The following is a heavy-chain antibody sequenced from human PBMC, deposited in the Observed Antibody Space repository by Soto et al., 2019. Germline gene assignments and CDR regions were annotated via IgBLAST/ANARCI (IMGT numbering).Heavy chain of an antibody. CDR3: ARDQNSGYYLNWFDP. Sequence: SETLSLTCTVSGGSITGYYWSWIRQPPGEGLEWIGYIYYSGSTTYNPSLKSRVTMSVDTSKNQLSLKLRSVTAADTAVYYCARDQNSGYYLNWFDPWGQGTLVTVSS. V-gene: IGHV4-59*01. CDR2: IYYSGST. J-gene: IGHJ5*02. CDR1: GGSITGYY. D-gene: IGHD5-12*01.